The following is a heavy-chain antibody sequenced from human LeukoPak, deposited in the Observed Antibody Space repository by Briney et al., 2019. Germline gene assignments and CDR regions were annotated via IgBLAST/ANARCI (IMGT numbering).Heavy chain of an antibody. Sequence: GGSLRLSCAASGFTFSSYAIHWVRQAPGKGLEWVAVISSDGRDKHHAESVKGRFTISRDNSKNTLYLQMNSLRAEDTAVYYCAKDTIFDIWGQGTMVTVSS. CDR3: AKDTIFDI. CDR1: GFTFSSYA. D-gene: IGHD3-3*01. J-gene: IGHJ3*02. CDR2: ISSDGRDK. V-gene: IGHV3-30*18.